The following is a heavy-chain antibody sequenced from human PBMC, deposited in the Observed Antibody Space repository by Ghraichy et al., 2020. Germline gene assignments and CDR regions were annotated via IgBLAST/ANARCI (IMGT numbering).Heavy chain of an antibody. V-gene: IGHV4-59*01. CDR3: ARQYYIPTWFDP. J-gene: IGHJ5*02. CDR1: GDSISSYF. D-gene: IGHD2/OR15-2a*01. Sequence: SETLSLTCTVSGDSISSYFWSWIRQPPGKGLEWIGYINYSGSTNYNPSLKSRVTMSVDTSKNQFSLKLTSVTAADTAVYYCARQYYIPTWFDPWGQGTLVSVSS. CDR2: INYSGST.